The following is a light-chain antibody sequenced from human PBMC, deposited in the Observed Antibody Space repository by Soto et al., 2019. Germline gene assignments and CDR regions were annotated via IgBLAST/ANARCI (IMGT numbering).Light chain of an antibody. V-gene: IGKV1-5*01. CDR3: QQYKSYKT. Sequence: DIPMTQSPSTLSASVGDRVTITCRASQTISSGLAWYQQKPGKAPKVLIYDASTLESGVPSRFSGSGSGTEFTLTISSLQPDDFATYYCQQYKSYKTFDQRTKVEIK. J-gene: IGKJ1*01. CDR2: DAS. CDR1: QTISSG.